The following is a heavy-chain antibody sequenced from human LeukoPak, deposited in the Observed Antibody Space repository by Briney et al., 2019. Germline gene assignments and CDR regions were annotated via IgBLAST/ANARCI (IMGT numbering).Heavy chain of an antibody. D-gene: IGHD1-26*01. Sequence: ASVEVSCKASGYTFTGYYMRWVRQAPGQGLEWMGWINPNSGGTNYAQKFQGRVTMTRDTSISTAYMGLSRLRSDDTAVYYCAREWTRGAGSYYWPDAFDIWGQGTMVTVSS. J-gene: IGHJ3*02. V-gene: IGHV1-2*02. CDR3: AREWTRGAGSYYWPDAFDI. CDR2: INPNSGGT. CDR1: GYTFTGYY.